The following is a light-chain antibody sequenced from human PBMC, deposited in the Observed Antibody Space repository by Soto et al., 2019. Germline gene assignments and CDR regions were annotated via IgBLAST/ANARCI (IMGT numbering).Light chain of an antibody. CDR1: QSISSY. Sequence: DIQMTQSPSSLSASVGGRVTITCRASQSISSYLNWYQKKPGKAPRLLIYAASSLHSGVPSRFSGSGSGTDCTLNISRQQPEDFATYYCQQSYRTPLTVGGGTKVEIK. CDR2: AAS. V-gene: IGKV1-39*01. CDR3: QQSYRTPLT. J-gene: IGKJ4*01.